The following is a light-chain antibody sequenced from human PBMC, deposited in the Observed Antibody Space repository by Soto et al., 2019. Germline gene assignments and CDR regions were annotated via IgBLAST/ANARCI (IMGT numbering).Light chain of an antibody. J-gene: IGLJ2*01. Sequence: NFMLTQPHSVSESPGQTVTISCTRSSGSIASNYVQWYQQRPGSSPTIVIYEDNQSPSGVPDRFSGSIDSSSSSASLTISGLKSEDEADYYCQSYDSDTVIFGGGTKLTVL. CDR1: SGSIASNY. CDR2: EDN. V-gene: IGLV6-57*01. CDR3: QSYDSDTVI.